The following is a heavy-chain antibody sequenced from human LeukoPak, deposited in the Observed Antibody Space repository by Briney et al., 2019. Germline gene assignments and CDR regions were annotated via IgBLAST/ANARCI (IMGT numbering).Heavy chain of an antibody. CDR2: IYPGDSDT. J-gene: IGHJ4*02. D-gene: IGHD6-13*01. CDR1: GYSFTSYW. V-gene: IGHV5-51*01. CDR3: ARRWEAASTGGVDY. Sequence: GESLKISCKGSGYSFTSYWIGWVRQMPGKGLEWLGIIYPGDSDTSYSPSFQAQVTISADKFIRTAYLQCTILEPPAPSPYYLARRWEAASTGGVDYWGQGTLVTVSS.